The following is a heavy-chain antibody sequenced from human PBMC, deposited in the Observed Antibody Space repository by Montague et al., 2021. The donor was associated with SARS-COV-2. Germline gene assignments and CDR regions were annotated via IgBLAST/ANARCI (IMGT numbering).Heavy chain of an antibody. CDR3: AADPGVQNPRLAHFDY. J-gene: IGHJ4*02. CDR2: IGATGSSI. CDR1: GLSFRDFD. D-gene: IGHD1-1*01. V-gene: IGHV3-21*01. Sequence: SLRLSCAASGLSFRDFDMNWVRQAQGKGLRWFPSIGATGSSIYFGASVKGRFAITRDTAKKYLYLKMDSLRAEDTAVYYCAADPGVQNPRLAHFDYWGQGSLVTVSS.